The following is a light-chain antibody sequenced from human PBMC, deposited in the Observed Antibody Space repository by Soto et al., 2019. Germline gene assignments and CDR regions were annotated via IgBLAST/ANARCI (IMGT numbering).Light chain of an antibody. CDR2: DAS. J-gene: IGKJ2*01. Sequence: DIQMTQSPSTLSASVGDRVTITCQASQDITNYLHWYQQKPGRAPKLLIYDASNLKTGVPSRFSGGGSGTDFTFTISRLQPDDIATYYCKHYHSLPFTFGQGTKLEMK. V-gene: IGKV1-33*01. CDR3: KHYHSLPFT. CDR1: QDITNY.